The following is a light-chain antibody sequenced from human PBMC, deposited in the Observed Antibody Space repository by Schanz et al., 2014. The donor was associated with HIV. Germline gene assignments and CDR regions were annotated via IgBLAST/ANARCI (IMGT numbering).Light chain of an antibody. J-gene: IGLJ2*01. CDR1: SSNIGANYD. Sequence: QSVLAQPPSVSGAPGQRVTISCTGSSSNIGANYDVHWYQLLPGSAPKLLIFDNTNRPSGVPARFSASKSGTSASLVITGLQAEDEGDYYCQSYGSSLSTYVIFGGGTKLTVL. CDR3: QSYGSSLSTYVI. CDR2: DNT. V-gene: IGLV1-40*01.